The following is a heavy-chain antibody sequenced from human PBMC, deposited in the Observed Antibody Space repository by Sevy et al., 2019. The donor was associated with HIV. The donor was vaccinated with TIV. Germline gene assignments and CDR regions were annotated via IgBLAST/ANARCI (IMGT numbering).Heavy chain of an antibody. Sequence: ASVKVSCKAPGDTLTNNYMHWVRQAPGQGLEWMGIIDPSGGNTSYAQEFQGRVTMTRDTSTSTLYMDLSSLRSEDTAVYYCVRADPAQHFDSWGQGTLVTVSS. CDR2: IDPSGGNT. CDR3: VRADPAQHFDS. J-gene: IGHJ4*02. CDR1: GDTLTNNY. V-gene: IGHV1-46*01.